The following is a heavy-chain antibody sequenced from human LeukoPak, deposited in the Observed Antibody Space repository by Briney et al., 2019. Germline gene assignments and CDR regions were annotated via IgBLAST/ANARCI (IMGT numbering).Heavy chain of an antibody. Sequence: GGSLRLSCAASGFTFSSYGMHWVRQAPAKGLEWVAFIRYDGSNKYYADSVKGRFTISRDNSRDTLYLQMISVRAEDTAVYYCAKSAVGATLGDYWGQGTPVTVSS. J-gene: IGHJ4*02. V-gene: IGHV3-30*02. CDR3: AKSAVGATLGDY. CDR2: IRYDGSNK. D-gene: IGHD1-26*01. CDR1: GFTFSSYG.